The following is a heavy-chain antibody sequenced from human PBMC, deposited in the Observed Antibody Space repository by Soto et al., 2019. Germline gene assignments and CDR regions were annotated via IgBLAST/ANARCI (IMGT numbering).Heavy chain of an antibody. Sequence: PSETLSLTCTVSGGSISSSSYYWGWIRQPPGKGLEWIGSIYYSGSTYYNPSLKSRVTISVDTSKNQFSLKLSSVTAADTAVYYCASLYYYGSGTYYTPHYYYYGMDVWGQGTTVTVSS. CDR2: IYYSGST. CDR1: GGSISSSSYY. CDR3: ASLYYYGSGTYYTPHYYYYGMDV. D-gene: IGHD3-10*01. J-gene: IGHJ6*02. V-gene: IGHV4-39*01.